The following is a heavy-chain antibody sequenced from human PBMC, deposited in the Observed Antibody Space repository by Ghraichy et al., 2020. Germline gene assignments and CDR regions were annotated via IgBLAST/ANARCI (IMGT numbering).Heavy chain of an antibody. CDR1: GDSISSGSYY. CDR2: FYFRGST. Sequence: SQTLSLTCTVSGDSISSGSYYWGWIRQPPGKGLEWIGSFYFRGSTYSNPSLKSRVTISIDTSKNHFSLKLTSVTAADTAVYYCARSLYDSSGFYYAEYFQHWGQGTLVTVSS. V-gene: IGHV4-39*02. CDR3: ARSLYDSSGFYYAEYFQH. D-gene: IGHD3-22*01. J-gene: IGHJ1*01.